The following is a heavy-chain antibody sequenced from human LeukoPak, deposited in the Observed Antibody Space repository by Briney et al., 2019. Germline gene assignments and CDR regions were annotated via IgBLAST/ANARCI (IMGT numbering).Heavy chain of an antibody. CDR2: INWNVGST. CDR3: ARDYSGTYVFDI. V-gene: IGHV3-20*04. J-gene: IGHJ3*02. CDR1: GFTFDDYG. D-gene: IGHD1-26*01. Sequence: GGSLRLSCGASGFTFDDYGMSWVRHAPGKGLEWVSGINWNVGSTRYADSVKGRFTISRDNAKNSLYLQMTSLTDEDTALYSCARDYSGTYVFDIWGRGTMVTVSS.